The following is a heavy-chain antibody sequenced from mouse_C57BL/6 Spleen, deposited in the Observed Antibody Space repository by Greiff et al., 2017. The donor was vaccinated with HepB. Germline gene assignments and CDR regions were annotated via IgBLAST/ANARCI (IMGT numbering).Heavy chain of an antibody. CDR1: GYAFSSYW. CDR3: ARWGNGNWDYYAMDY. V-gene: IGHV1-80*01. J-gene: IGHJ4*01. Sequence: QVQLKQSGAELVKPGASVKISCKASGYAFSSYWMNWVKQRPGKGLEWIGQINPGDGDTNYNGKFKGKATLTADKSSSTAYMQLSSLTSEASAVYFCARWGNGNWDYYAMDYWGQGTSVTVSS. D-gene: IGHD2-1*01. CDR2: INPGDGDT.